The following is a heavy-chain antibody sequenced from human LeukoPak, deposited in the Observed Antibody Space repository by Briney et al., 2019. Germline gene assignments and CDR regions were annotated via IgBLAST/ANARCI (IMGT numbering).Heavy chain of an antibody. CDR3: AGPHAAARFDY. CDR2: IFYTGDT. V-gene: IGHV4-39*01. CDR1: GDSVNRHPYY. D-gene: IGHD6-6*01. Sequence: MSSETLSLTCLVSGDSVNRHPYYWGWVRQPPGKGLEWIGSIFYTGDTYYNPSLKSRVTIFLDASKNQFSLELTSMTVADTALYFCAGPHAAARFDYWGQGAVVTVSS. J-gene: IGHJ4*02.